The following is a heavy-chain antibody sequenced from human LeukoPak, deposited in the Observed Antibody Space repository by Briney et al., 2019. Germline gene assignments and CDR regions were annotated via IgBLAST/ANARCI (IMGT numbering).Heavy chain of an antibody. J-gene: IGHJ4*02. CDR3: ATTPYVWGSQFDY. V-gene: IGHV3-30*02. D-gene: IGHD3-16*01. CDR1: GFTFSSYG. CDR2: IRYDGSNK. Sequence: GGSLRLSCTASGFTFSSYGMHWVRQAPGKGLEWVAFIRYDGSNKYYADSVKGRFTISRDNSKNTLYLQMNSLRAEDTAVYYCATTPYVWGSQFDYWGQGTLVTVSS.